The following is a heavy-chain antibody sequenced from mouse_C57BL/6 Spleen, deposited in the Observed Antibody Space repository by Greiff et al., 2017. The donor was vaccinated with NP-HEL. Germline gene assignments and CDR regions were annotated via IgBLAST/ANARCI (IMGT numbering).Heavy chain of an antibody. CDR2: IYPGNSDT. CDR1: GYTFTSYW. V-gene: IGHV1-5*01. J-gene: IGHJ3*01. Sequence: VQLQQSGTVLARPGASVKMSCKTSGYTFTSYWMHWVKQRPGQGLEWIGAIYPGNSDTSYNQKFKGKAKLTAVTSASTAYMELSSLTNEDSAVYYCTRERYSNYEFAYWGQGTLVTVSA. D-gene: IGHD2-5*01. CDR3: TRERYSNYEFAY.